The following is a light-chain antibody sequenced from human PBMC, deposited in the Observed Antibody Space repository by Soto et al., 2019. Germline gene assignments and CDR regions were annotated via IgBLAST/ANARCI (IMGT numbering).Light chain of an antibody. V-gene: IGKV3-20*01. Sequence: EIVLTQSPGTLSLSPGERATLSCRASQSVSSSNLAWYQQKPGQAPRLVIYGASTRATGIPARFSGSGSGTDFTFTISGLQPEDSATYFCQQYDNLLAPTFGGGTKVDIK. CDR2: GAS. J-gene: IGKJ4*01. CDR3: QQYDNLLAPT. CDR1: QSVSSSN.